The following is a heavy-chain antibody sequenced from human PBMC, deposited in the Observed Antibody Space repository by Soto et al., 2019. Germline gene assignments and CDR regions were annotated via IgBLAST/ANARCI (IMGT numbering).Heavy chain of an antibody. D-gene: IGHD3-10*01. CDR2: IYYSGDT. CDR1: GASVSSGSYY. Sequence: SETLSLTCTVSGASVSSGSYYWSWIRQPPGKGLEWIGFIYYSGDTNYSPSLKSRVTISVDTSKNQFSLSLSSVTAADTAVYFCASGPSGSGFFGFWGQGALVPVSS. CDR3: ASGPSGSGFFGF. J-gene: IGHJ4*02. V-gene: IGHV4-61*01.